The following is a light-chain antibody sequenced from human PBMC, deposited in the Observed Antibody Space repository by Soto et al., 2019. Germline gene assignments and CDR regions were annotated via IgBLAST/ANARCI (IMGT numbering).Light chain of an antibody. CDR3: QQRHNWPRT. Sequence: EIVLTQSPVTLSLSPGERATLSCRASQSVSKYLAWYQQKPGQAPRLLIYNASNRATGIPVRFSGSGSGTDFTLTISTLEAEDSAVYYCQQRHNWPRTFGQGTRVEI. CDR2: NAS. V-gene: IGKV3-11*01. CDR1: QSVSKY. J-gene: IGKJ1*01.